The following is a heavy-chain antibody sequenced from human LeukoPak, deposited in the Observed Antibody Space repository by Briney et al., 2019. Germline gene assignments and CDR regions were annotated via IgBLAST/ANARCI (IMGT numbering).Heavy chain of an antibody. CDR1: GFPFGGYW. Sequence: AGGSLRLSCGVSGFPFGGYWMYWVRHIPGKGLEWVANIKYDGSDKNYVDSVKGRFTISRDNAKNSLYQQMNNLRVEDTAVYYCARDGGLRYFDWLLSDAFDIWGQGTMVTVSS. V-gene: IGHV3-7*01. D-gene: IGHD3-9*01. CDR2: IKYDGSDK. CDR3: ARDGGLRYFDWLLSDAFDI. J-gene: IGHJ3*02.